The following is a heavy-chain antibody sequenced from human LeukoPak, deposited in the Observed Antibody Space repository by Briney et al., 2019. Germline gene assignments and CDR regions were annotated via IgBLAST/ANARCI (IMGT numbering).Heavy chain of an antibody. D-gene: IGHD3-10*01. J-gene: IGHJ4*02. CDR3: ARDFLERAYGSVSYPTS. V-gene: IGHV3-30*03. CDR1: GFTFSSYV. CDR2: ISYDGYNK. Sequence: GRSLRLSCAASGFTFSSYVMHWVRQTPGKGLEWVAVISYDGYNKYYADSVKGRFTISRDNSKNTLYLQMNSLRAEDTALYYCARDFLERAYGSVSYPTSWGQGTLVTVSS.